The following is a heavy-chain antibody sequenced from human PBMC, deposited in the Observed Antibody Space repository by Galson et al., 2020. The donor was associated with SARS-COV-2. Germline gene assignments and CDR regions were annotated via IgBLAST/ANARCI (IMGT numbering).Heavy chain of an antibody. J-gene: IGHJ6*02. CDR3: AAGIVIVPAARYGLDV. D-gene: IGHD2-2*01. CDR1: GFTFSYYG. V-gene: IGHV3-30*03. Sequence: GESLKISCAASGFTFSYYGMHWVRQAPGKGLEWVALISYDGSEKYYADSVKGRFTISRDNSKDTLFLQMNSLRGEDTAVYYCAAGIVIVPAARYGLDVWGQGTTVTVSS. CDR2: ISYDGSEK.